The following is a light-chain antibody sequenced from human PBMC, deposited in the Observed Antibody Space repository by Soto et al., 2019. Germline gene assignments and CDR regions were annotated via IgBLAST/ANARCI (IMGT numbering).Light chain of an antibody. CDR3: QQYDKWPRT. CDR1: QSVSNHY. V-gene: IGKV3-20*01. CDR2: GAS. J-gene: IGKJ5*01. Sequence: EIVLTQSPGTLSLSPGERATLSCRAGQSVSNHYLAWYQQKPCQAPRLLIYGASHRATGIPDRFSGSGSGTEFTLTIRSLQSDDLAVYYCQQYDKWPRTFGQGTRLEIK.